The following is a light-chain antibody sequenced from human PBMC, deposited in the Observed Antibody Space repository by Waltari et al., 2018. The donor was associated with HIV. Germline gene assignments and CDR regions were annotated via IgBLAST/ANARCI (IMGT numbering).Light chain of an antibody. Sequence: SYILTQPPSASVAPGQTASVTCGGNNIGAKSVQWYRQKLGQAPVLVVYDVVERPSGMSDRISGSNSGNTATLFISRADVGDEAEYYCQVWDMTSDHFVFGPGTTVTVL. CDR3: QVWDMTSDHFV. J-gene: IGLJ1*01. CDR2: DVV. V-gene: IGLV3-21*02. CDR1: NIGAKS.